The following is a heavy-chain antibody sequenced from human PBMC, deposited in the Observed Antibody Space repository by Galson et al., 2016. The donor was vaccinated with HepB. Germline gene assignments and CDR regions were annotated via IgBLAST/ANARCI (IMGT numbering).Heavy chain of an antibody. CDR1: GFTFSTYA. Sequence: SLRLSCAASGFTFSTYAMHWVRQAPGKGLEWVAVISFDGNNEFYADSVQGRFTVSRDNSKNTQYLQMNYLTSEDTAVYYCAKGLAQYTGYDSRPFDYWGQGILVTVSS. CDR2: ISFDGNNE. D-gene: IGHD5-12*01. CDR3: AKGLAQYTGYDSRPFDY. V-gene: IGHV3-30*18. J-gene: IGHJ4*02.